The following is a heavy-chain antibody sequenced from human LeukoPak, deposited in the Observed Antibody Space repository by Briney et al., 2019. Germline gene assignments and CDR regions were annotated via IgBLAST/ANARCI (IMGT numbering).Heavy chain of an antibody. Sequence: PSETLSLTCAVSGYSISSGYYWGWIRPPPGKGLEWIGSIYYSGSSYYNPSLKSRVTISVDTSKNQFSLKLSSVTAADTAVYYCARHDRVQLWPSGRWFDPWGQGTLVTVSS. CDR2: IYYSGSS. J-gene: IGHJ5*02. V-gene: IGHV4-38-2*01. CDR3: ARHDRVQLWPSGRWFDP. CDR1: GYSISSGYY. D-gene: IGHD5-18*01.